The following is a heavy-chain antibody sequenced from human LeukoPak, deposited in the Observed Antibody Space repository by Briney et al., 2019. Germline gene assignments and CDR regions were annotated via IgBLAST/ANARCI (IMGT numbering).Heavy chain of an antibody. CDR2: IYHSGST. J-gene: IGHJ4*02. CDR3: AREVGATPNPYFDY. V-gene: IGHV4-39*07. Sequence: PSETLSLTCTVSGGSISSSSYYWGWIRQPPGKGLEWIGYIYHSGSTYYNPSLKSRVTISVDRSKNQFSLKLSSVTAADTAVYYCAREVGATPNPYFDYWGQGTLVTVSP. CDR1: GGSISSSSYY. D-gene: IGHD1-26*01.